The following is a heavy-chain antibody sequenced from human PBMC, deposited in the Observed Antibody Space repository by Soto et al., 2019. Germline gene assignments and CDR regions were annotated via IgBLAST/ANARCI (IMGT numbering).Heavy chain of an antibody. CDR1: GFTFSNAW. CDR3: TTEAAAPSRSRGRDAY. J-gene: IGHJ4*02. Sequence: EVQLVESGGGLVKPGGSLRLSCAASGFTFSNAWMSWVRQAPGKGLEWVGRIKSKTDGGTTDYAAPVKGRFTISRDESKTTLSLQMNSLKSDATAVYYCTTEAAAPSRSRGRDAYWGQGTLVTVCS. D-gene: IGHD6-13*01. V-gene: IGHV3-15*01. CDR2: IKSKTDGGTT.